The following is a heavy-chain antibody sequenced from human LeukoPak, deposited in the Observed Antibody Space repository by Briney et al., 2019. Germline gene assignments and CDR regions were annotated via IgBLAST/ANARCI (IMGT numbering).Heavy chain of an antibody. D-gene: IGHD6-6*01. CDR1: GFPFDNYA. CDR2: ISWSSGTI. Sequence: GRSLRLSCAASGFPFDNYAMHWVRQAPGKGLEWVSGISWSSGTIAYADSVKGRFTISRDNANNSLYLQMSSLRPDDTAFYYCAKGSPSSSSRNYVDHWGQGTLVTVSS. CDR3: AKGSPSSSSRNYVDH. J-gene: IGHJ4*02. V-gene: IGHV3-9*01.